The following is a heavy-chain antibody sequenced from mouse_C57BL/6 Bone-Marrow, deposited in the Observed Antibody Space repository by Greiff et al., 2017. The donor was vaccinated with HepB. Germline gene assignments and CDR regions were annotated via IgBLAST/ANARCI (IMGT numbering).Heavy chain of an antibody. CDR3: ARSGLGLRRSSYWYFDV. J-gene: IGHJ1*03. CDR1: GYAFSSYW. Sequence: QVQLQQSGAELVKPGASVKISCKASGYAFSSYWMNWVKQRPGKGLEWIGQIYPGDGDTNYNGKFKGKATLTADKSSSTAYMQLSRLTSEDSAVYFCARSGLGLRRSSYWYFDVWGTGTTVTVSS. D-gene: IGHD2-4*01. CDR2: IYPGDGDT. V-gene: IGHV1-80*01.